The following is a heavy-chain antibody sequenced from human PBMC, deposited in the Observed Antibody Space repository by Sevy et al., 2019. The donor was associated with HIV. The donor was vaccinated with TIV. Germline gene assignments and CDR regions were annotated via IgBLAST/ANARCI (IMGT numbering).Heavy chain of an antibody. CDR2: LKQDGSER. Sequence: GGSLRLSCPDSRFTLSNYWMSWVRQAPGKGLEWVANLKQDGSERYYVDSVKGRFTNSRDNAKNSRYLQMNSLRVEETAIYYCARADATGWRFDPWGQGTLVTVS. J-gene: IGHJ5*02. D-gene: IGHD6-19*01. CDR1: RFTLSNYW. V-gene: IGHV3-7*01. CDR3: ARADATGWRFDP.